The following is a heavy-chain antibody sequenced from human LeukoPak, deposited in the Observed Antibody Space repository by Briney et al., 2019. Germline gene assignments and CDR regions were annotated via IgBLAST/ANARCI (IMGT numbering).Heavy chain of an antibody. V-gene: IGHV1-2*02. Sequence: ASVKVSCKASGYTFTGYYMHWVRQAPGQGLEWMGWINPNSGGTNYAQKFQGRVTMTRDTSISTAYMELSRPRSDDTAVYYCARDHVLLWFGELSSMDVWGQGTTVTVSS. CDR1: GYTFTGYY. J-gene: IGHJ6*02. D-gene: IGHD3-10*01. CDR2: INPNSGGT. CDR3: ARDHVLLWFGELSSMDV.